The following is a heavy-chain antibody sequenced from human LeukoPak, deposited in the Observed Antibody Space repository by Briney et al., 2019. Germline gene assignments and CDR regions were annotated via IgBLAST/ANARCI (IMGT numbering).Heavy chain of an antibody. CDR1: GYSISSGYY. D-gene: IGHD3-3*01. Sequence: SETLSLICAVSGYSISSGYYWGWIRQPPGKGLEWIGSIYHSGSTYYNPSLKSRVTISVDTSKNQFSLKLSSVTAADTAVYYCARHGITARDWGQGTLVTVSS. J-gene: IGHJ4*02. V-gene: IGHV4-38-2*01. CDR2: IYHSGST. CDR3: ARHGITARD.